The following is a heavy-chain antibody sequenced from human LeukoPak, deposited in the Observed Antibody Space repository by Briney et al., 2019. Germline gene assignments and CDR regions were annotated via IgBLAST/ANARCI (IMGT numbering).Heavy chain of an antibody. J-gene: IGHJ5*02. CDR1: RFTFSSYA. CDR3: AKETIMFDP. V-gene: IGHV3-23*01. CDR2: ISGSGGST. Sequence: SGGSLRLSCAASRFTFSSYAMTWVRQAPGKGLEWVSVISGSGGSTYYADSVKGRFTISRDNSKNTLYLQMNSLRAEDTAIYYCAKETIMFDPWGQGTLVTVSS.